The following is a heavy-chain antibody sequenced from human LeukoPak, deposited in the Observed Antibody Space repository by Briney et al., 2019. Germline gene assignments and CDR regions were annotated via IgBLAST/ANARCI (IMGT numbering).Heavy chain of an antibody. CDR2: IKSKTDGGTT. CDR1: GFTFSNAW. V-gene: IGHV3-15*01. Sequence: GGSLRLSCAASGFTFSNAWMSWVRQAPGKGLEWVGRIKSKTDGGTTDYAAPVKGRFTISRDDSKNTLYLQMNSLKTEDTAVYYCTTEPGITIFGVARDYWGQGTLVTVSS. CDR3: TTEPGITIFGVARDY. J-gene: IGHJ4*02. D-gene: IGHD3-3*01.